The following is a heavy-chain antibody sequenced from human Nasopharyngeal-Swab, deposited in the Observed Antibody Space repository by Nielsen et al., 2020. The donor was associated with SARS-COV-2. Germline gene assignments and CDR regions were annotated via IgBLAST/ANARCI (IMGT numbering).Heavy chain of an antibody. CDR1: GFTFSSYW. CDR3: ARVHYHGIVDY. D-gene: IGHD3-10*01. Sequence: GESLKISCAASGFTFSSYWMSWVRQAPGKGLEWVANIKQDGSEKYYVDSVKGRFTISRDNAKNSLYLQMNSLRSEDTAVYYCARVHYHGIVDYWGQGTLVTVSS. CDR2: IKQDGSEK. J-gene: IGHJ4*02. V-gene: IGHV3-7*03.